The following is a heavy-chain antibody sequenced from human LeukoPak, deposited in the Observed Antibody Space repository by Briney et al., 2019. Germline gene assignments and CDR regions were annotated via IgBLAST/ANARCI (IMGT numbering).Heavy chain of an antibody. J-gene: IGHJ4*02. CDR2: ISAYNGNT. D-gene: IGHD1-26*01. CDR1: GYTFTSYG. Sequence: ASVKVSCKASGYTFTSYGISWVRQAPGQGLEWMGWISAYNGNTNYAQKLQGRVTMTTDTSTSTAYVELRSLRSDDTAVYYCARVGGSYPNLDYWGQGTLVTVSS. CDR3: ARVGGSYPNLDY. V-gene: IGHV1-18*01.